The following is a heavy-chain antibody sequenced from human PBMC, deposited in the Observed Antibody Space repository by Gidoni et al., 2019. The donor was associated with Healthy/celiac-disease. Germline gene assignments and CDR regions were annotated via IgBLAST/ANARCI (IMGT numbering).Heavy chain of an antibody. J-gene: IGHJ4*02. Sequence: EVQLVESGGALVKRGGSVRLPCAASGLHFISYSMNWVRQAPGKGLEWVSSISSSSSYIYYADSVKGRFTISRDNAKNSLYLQMNSLRAEDTAVYYCARSDPVEMATIIFDYWGQGTLVTVSS. CDR2: ISSSSSYI. CDR1: GLHFISYS. D-gene: IGHD5-12*01. V-gene: IGHV3-21*01. CDR3: ARSDPVEMATIIFDY.